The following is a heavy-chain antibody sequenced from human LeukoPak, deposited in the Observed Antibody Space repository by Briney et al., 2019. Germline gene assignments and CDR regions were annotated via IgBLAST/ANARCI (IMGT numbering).Heavy chain of an antibody. V-gene: IGHV3-23*01. CDR2: ISGSGGST. Sequence: PGGSLRLSCAASEFTFTTYAMSWVRQAPGKGLEWVSTISGSGGSTHYADSVKGRFTISRDTNTLYLQMDSLGAEDTAVYYCAKSSTRYFFDYWGQGTLVTVSS. CDR3: AKSSTRYFFDY. J-gene: IGHJ4*02. CDR1: EFTFTTYA.